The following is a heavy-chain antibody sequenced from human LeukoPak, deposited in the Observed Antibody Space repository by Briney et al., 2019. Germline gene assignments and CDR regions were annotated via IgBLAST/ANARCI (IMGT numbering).Heavy chain of an antibody. CDR2: IYYSGTT. V-gene: IGHV4-31*03. CDR1: GGSISSGRYY. Sequence: PSETLSLTCTVSGGSISSGRYYWSWIRQHPGKGLEWIGYIYYSGTTYYNPSLKSRVTISVDTSKNQFSLSLSSVTAADTAVYYCARDTGGYISGWYSYYFDYWGQGTLVTVSS. CDR3: ARDTGGYISGWYSYYFDY. J-gene: IGHJ4*02. D-gene: IGHD6-19*01.